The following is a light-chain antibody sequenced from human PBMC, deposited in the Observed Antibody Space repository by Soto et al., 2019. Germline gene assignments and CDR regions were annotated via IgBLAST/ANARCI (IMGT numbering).Light chain of an antibody. J-gene: IGKJ1*01. CDR2: WAS. CDR3: QQYDSYSSGP. Sequence: DIVLTQSPDSLAVSLGERATINCRSSQSVLNSSNNKNNLAWYQHKPGQPPKLLISWASTRESGVPDRFSGSGSATEFTLTISNLQPDDFATYYCQQYDSYSSGPFGQGTKVDIK. CDR1: QSVLNSSNNKNN. V-gene: IGKV4-1*01.